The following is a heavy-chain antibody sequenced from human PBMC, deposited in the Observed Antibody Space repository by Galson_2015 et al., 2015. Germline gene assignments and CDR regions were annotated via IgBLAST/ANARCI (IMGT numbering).Heavy chain of an antibody. CDR1: GFTFGDYG. J-gene: IGHJ3*02. V-gene: IGHV3-49*03. CDR2: IRNTPYGGTT. CDR3: SRDVKRYGGNCDAFGI. D-gene: IGHD2-15*01. Sequence: SLRLSCAGSGFTFGDYGVSWFRQAPGKGLEWVGFIRNTPYGGTTQYAASVKGRFTISRDVSKSTAYLQMNSLKTEDTAVYYCSRDVKRYGGNCDAFGIWGQGTMVTVSS.